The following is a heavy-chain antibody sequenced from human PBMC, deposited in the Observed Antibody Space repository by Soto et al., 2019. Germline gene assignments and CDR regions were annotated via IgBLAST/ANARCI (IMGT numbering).Heavy chain of an antibody. J-gene: IGHJ4*02. V-gene: IGHV1-2*04. CDR1: GYTFTEYF. CDR3: ARGAISVGSVVEFGY. Sequence: QVQLVQSGAEVRKPGASVKVSCKASGYTFTEYFIHWVRQAPGQGLEWMGWINPSSGGTHYAQKFQGWVTIPRDTSISTAYMELRRLKSDDTALYYCARGAISVGSVVEFGYWGRGIPVTVSS. D-gene: IGHD3-22*01. CDR2: INPSSGGT.